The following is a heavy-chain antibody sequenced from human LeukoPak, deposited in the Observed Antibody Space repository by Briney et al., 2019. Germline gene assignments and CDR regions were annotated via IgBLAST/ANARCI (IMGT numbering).Heavy chain of an antibody. J-gene: IGHJ5*02. Sequence: SETLSLTCTVPGGSISSYYWSWIRQPAGKGLEWIGRIYTSGSTNYNPSLKSRVTMSVDTSKNQFSLKLSSVTAADTAVYYCARGRYCSGGSCYSDWFDPWGQGTLVTVSS. CDR1: GGSISSYY. CDR3: ARGRYCSGGSCYSDWFDP. V-gene: IGHV4-4*07. D-gene: IGHD2-15*01. CDR2: IYTSGST.